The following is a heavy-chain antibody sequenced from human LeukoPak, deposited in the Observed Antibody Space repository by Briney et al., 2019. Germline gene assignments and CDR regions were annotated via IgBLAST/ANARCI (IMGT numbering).Heavy chain of an antibody. V-gene: IGHV4-38-2*02. Sequence: PSETLSLTCTVSGYSINSGYYWGWIRQPPGKGLEWIAIIYHSGSTYYNPSLKSRVTLSLDTSKNQFSLKLRSVTAADTAVYYCARGKNAQGFDPWGQGTLVTVSS. CDR2: IYHSGST. CDR1: GYSINSGYY. CDR3: ARGKNAQGFDP. D-gene: IGHD2-2*01. J-gene: IGHJ5*02.